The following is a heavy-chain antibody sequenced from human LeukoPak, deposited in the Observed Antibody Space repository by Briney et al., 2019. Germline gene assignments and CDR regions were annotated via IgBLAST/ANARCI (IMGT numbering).Heavy chain of an antibody. D-gene: IGHD2-15*01. Sequence: GASVKVSCKASGYTFTGYYMHWVRQAPGQGLEWMGWINPNSGGTNYAQKFQGRVTMTRDTSISTAYMELSRLRSDDTGVYFCARIGYCNGTDYHDAFDLWGQGTMVTVAS. CDR1: GYTFTGYY. CDR2: INPNSGGT. J-gene: IGHJ3*01. CDR3: ARIGYCNGTDYHDAFDL. V-gene: IGHV1-2*02.